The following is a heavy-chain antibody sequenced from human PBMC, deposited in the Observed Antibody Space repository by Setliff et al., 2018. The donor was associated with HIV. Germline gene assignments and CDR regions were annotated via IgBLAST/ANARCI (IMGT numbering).Heavy chain of an antibody. J-gene: IGHJ2*01. D-gene: IGHD3-22*01. V-gene: IGHV4-31*03. Sequence: PSETLSLTCTVSGGSINSGNNYWSWIRQHPGKGLEWIGFIYYSGTTYYNPSLKSRVTISVDTSKNQFSLKLNSVTAADTAVYYCARYDMPSSDSSGYLRWYFDLWGRGTLVTVSS. CDR3: ARYDMPSSDSSGYLRWYFDL. CDR2: IYYSGTT. CDR1: GGSINSGNNY.